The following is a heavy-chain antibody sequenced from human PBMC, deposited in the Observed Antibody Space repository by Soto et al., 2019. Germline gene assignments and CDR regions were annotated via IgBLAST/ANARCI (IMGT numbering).Heavy chain of an antibody. V-gene: IGHV4-30-2*01. D-gene: IGHD5-18*01. Sequence: SETLSLTCAVSGGSIRSGDYSWSWIRQPPGKGLEWIGYIYQSGSSYYNPSLKSRLIISVDRSRNQFFLILNSVTAADTAVYCCASLISRNGYSSFDQWGQGTLVTVSS. CDR1: GGSIRSGDYS. J-gene: IGHJ4*02. CDR2: IYQSGSS. CDR3: ASLISRNGYSSFDQ.